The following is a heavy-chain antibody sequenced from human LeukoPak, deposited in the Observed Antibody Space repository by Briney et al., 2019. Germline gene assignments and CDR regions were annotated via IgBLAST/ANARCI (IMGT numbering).Heavy chain of an antibody. V-gene: IGHV3-23*01. D-gene: IGHD1-26*01. CDR1: GFTFSSYG. Sequence: GGSLRLSCAASGFTFSSYGMHWVRQAPGKGLEWVSTITTSGGSTYYADSVKGRFTISRDNSKNTLYLQMNSLRAEDTAVYYCVTEVSGSFPTWGQGTLVTVSS. J-gene: IGHJ4*02. CDR3: VTEVSGSFPT. CDR2: ITTSGGST.